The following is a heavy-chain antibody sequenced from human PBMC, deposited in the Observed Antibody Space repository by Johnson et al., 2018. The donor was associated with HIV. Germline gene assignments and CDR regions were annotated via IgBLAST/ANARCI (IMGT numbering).Heavy chain of an antibody. V-gene: IGHV3-30*04. Sequence: QVQLVESGGGVVQPGRSLRLSCAASGFTFSSYAMHWVRQAPGKGLEWLAVISYDGSNKYYADSVKGRFTISRDNSKNTLYLQMNSLRAEDTAVYYCARVSSSSSFDAFDIWGQGTMVTVSS. J-gene: IGHJ3*02. CDR3: ARVSSSSSFDAFDI. D-gene: IGHD6-6*01. CDR1: GFTFSSYA. CDR2: ISYDGSNK.